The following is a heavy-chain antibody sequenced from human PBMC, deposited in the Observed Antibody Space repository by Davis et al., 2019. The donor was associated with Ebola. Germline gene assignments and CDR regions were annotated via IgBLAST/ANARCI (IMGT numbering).Heavy chain of an antibody. D-gene: IGHD1-7*01. V-gene: IGHV3-49*04. CDR3: ARDTNYRDALDI. CDR1: GFTFGDYA. Sequence: GESLKISCAAYGFTFGDYAMNWVRQAPGKGLEWVGFIRSKGYGGKTEYAASVNGRFTVSRDTSKNTLFLQMNSLRAEDTAVYYCARDTNYRDALDIWGQGTLVTVSS. CDR2: IRSKGYGGKT. J-gene: IGHJ3*02.